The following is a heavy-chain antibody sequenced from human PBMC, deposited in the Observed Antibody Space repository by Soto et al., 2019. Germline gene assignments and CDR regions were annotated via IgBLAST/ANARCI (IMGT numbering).Heavy chain of an antibody. CDR1: GGSFSGYY. CDR3: ERGDTARDT. CDR2: INHSGST. V-gene: IGHV4-34*01. D-gene: IGHD5-18*01. Sequence: QVQLQQWGAGLLKPSETLSLTCAVYGGSFSGYYWSWIRQPPGKGLEWIGEINHSGSTNYNPSLKGRVTISVDTSKNQVSLKLSSVTAADTAVYYCERGDTARDTWGQGTLVAVSS. J-gene: IGHJ4*02.